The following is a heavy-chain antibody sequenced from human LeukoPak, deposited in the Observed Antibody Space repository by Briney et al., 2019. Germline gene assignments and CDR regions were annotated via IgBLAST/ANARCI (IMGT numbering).Heavy chain of an antibody. Sequence: GASVKVSCKASGYTFTGYYMHWVRQAPGQGLEWIGWINPNSGGTNYAQKFQGRVTMTRDTSISTAYMELSRLRSDDTAVYYCARGSEATTSAFDIWGQGTMVTVSS. CDR1: GYTFTGYY. V-gene: IGHV1-2*02. CDR2: INPNSGGT. J-gene: IGHJ3*02. CDR3: ARGSEATTSAFDI. D-gene: IGHD1-26*01.